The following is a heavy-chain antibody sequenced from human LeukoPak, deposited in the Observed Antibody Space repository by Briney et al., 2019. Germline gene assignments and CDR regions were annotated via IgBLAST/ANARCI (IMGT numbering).Heavy chain of an antibody. J-gene: IGHJ4*02. CDR2: IRHSGST. V-gene: IGHV4-34*01. Sequence: SETLSLTCAVYGGSFSGYYWSWIRQPPGKGLEWIGEIRHSGSTNYNPSLKSRVTISVDTSKNQFSLKLSSVTAADTAVYYCASNDYGDPPLDYWGQGTLVTVSS. CDR1: GGSFSGYY. D-gene: IGHD4-17*01. CDR3: ASNDYGDPPLDY.